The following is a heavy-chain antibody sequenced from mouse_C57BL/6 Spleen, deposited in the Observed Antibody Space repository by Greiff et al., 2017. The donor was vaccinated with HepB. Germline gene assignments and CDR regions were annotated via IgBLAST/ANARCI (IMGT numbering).Heavy chain of an antibody. Sequence: VQLQQPGAELVKPGASVKLSCKASGYTFTSYWMHWVKQRPGQGLEWIGMIHPNSGSTNYNEKFKSKATLTVDKSSSTAYMQLSSLTSEDSAVYHCARAYGSGHWYFDVWGTGTTVTVSS. J-gene: IGHJ1*03. CDR2: IHPNSGST. D-gene: IGHD1-1*01. V-gene: IGHV1-64*01. CDR3: ARAYGSGHWYFDV. CDR1: GYTFTSYW.